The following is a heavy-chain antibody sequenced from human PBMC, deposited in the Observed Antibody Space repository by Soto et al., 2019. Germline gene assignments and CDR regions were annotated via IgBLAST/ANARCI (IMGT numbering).Heavy chain of an antibody. Sequence: EVQVLESGGGLVQPGGSLRLSCAASGFTFSNYGMNWVRQAPGKGLEWVSGIRSDGDTTYNSDSVKGRFTVSRDTFKNTVYLQTNSLRVEDSAVYYCAKGKGAGATPDGANCWGQGTLVTVSS. V-gene: IGHV3-23*01. CDR1: GFTFSNYG. CDR2: IRSDGDTT. D-gene: IGHD1-26*01. CDR3: AKGKGAGATPDGANC. J-gene: IGHJ4*02.